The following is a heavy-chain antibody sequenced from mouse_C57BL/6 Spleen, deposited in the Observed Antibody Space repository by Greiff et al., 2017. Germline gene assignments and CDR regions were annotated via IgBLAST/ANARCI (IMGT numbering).Heavy chain of an antibody. CDR1: GYTFTSYW. Sequence: QVQLKQPGAELVKPGASVKLSCKASGYTFTSYWMHWVKQRPGRGLEWIGRIDPNSGGTKYNEKFKSKATLTVDKPSSTAYMQLSSLTSEDSEVYYCARWEEYDYDDAVAYWGQGTLVTVSA. V-gene: IGHV1-72*01. CDR2: IDPNSGGT. J-gene: IGHJ3*01. CDR3: ARWEEYDYDDAVAY. D-gene: IGHD2-4*01.